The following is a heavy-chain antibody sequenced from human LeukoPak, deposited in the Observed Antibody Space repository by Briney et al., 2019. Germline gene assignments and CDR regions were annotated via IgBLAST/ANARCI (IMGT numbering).Heavy chain of an antibody. CDR3: ARGWNTTPRSGFDI. D-gene: IGHD1/OR15-1a*01. V-gene: IGHV3-74*01. J-gene: IGHJ3*02. CDR2: INNDGSIT. Sequence: GGSLRLSCAASEFTISRYWMHWVRQAPGKGLVWVSNINNDGSITTYADSVKGRFTISRDNVKNTLFLQMNSLGAEDTALYYCARGWNTTPRSGFDIWGLGTMVTVSS. CDR1: EFTISRYW.